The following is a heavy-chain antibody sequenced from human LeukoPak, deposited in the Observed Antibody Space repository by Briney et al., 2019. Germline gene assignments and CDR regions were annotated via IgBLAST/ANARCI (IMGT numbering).Heavy chain of an antibody. CDR1: GITFSSYG. CDR3: AKDLYCSGGSCYPD. D-gene: IGHD2-15*01. Sequence: PGGSLRPSCAASGITFSSYGMHWVRQAPGKGLEWVATIWHDGSKKYYADSVKGRFTTSRDNSKNTLYLQMNSLRAEDTAVYYCAKDLYCSGGSCYPDWGQGTLVTVSP. CDR2: IWHDGSKK. V-gene: IGHV3-33*06. J-gene: IGHJ4*02.